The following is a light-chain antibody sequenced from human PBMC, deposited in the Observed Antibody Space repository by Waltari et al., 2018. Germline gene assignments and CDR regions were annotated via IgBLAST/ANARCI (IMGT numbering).Light chain of an antibody. V-gene: IGKV4-1*01. CDR2: WAF. CDR1: QSVLYSSTNKHY. J-gene: IGKJ1*01. Sequence: DIVMTKSPDSLAVSLGERDTINCKSSQSVLYSSTNKHYLAWYQQKPGQPPKLLIYWAFTRESGVPDRFSGSGSGTDFTLTISSLQAEDVAVYYCQQYYSTPWTFGQGTKVEIK. CDR3: QQYYSTPWT.